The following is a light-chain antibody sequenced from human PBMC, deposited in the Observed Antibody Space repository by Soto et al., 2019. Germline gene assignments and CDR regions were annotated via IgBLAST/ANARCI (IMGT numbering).Light chain of an antibody. CDR1: QSISSNY. CDR3: QQYAGSPRT. CDR2: DAS. J-gene: IGKJ1*01. Sequence: EIVLRQSPGTLSLSPGERATLSCRASQSISSNYLAWYQQTPGQAPRLLIYDASSRAAGIPDRFSGSGSGSDFTLTISRLEPEDFGVYYCQQYAGSPRTFGQGTKVEVK. V-gene: IGKV3-20*01.